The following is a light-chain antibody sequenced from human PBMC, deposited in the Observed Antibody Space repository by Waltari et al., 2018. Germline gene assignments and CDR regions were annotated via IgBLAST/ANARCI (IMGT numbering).Light chain of an antibody. CDR2: ANS. Sequence: QSVLTQTPSVSGAPGQTVTLSCTGGDTNIGSGYAVQWYQQVPGTAPRLLLYANSNRPSGIPDRFSGSKSGTSASLTISGLQAEDEGDYHCQSYDRTLGGVVIFGGGTKVTVL. V-gene: IGLV1-40*01. CDR3: QSYDRTLGGVVI. J-gene: IGLJ2*01. CDR1: DTNIGSGYA.